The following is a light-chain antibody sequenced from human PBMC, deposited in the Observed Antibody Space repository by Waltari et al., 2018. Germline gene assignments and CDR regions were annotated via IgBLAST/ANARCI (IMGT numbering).Light chain of an antibody. V-gene: IGKV3-20*01. CDR1: QSASRRY. J-gene: IGKJ2*02. Sequence: ENVLTQSPGTLSLSPGDRATVSCRASQSASRRYLAWYQQKPGQAPNLLIYAASSRATGIPDRFSGRGSGTNFTLTISRLEPEDFAVYYCQQYGNSPRTFGQGTNLEIK. CDR3: QQYGNSPRT. CDR2: AAS.